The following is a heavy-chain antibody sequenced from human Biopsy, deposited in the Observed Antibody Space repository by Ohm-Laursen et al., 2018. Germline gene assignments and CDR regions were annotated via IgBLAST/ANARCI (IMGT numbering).Heavy chain of an antibody. CDR1: GGRFTSLD. J-gene: IGHJ4*02. V-gene: IGHV1-69*13. CDR3: ARRRGADFDY. D-gene: IGHD3-16*01. CDR2: IIPFSGTI. Sequence: ASVKVSCKASGGRFTSLDLSWVRQAPGQGLEWLGGIIPFSGTINYAQAFRGRVAITADESTSTVYLDLSSLRSEDTATYYCARRRGADFDYWGQGTLVTVSS.